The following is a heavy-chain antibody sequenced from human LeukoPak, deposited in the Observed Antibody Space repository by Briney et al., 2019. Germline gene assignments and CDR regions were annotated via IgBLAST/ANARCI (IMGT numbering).Heavy chain of an antibody. J-gene: IGHJ2*01. Sequence: GGSLRLSCAASGFTFSSYAMSWVRQAPGKGLEWVANIKQDGSEKYYVDSVKGRFTISRDNAKNSLYLQMNSLRAEDTAVYYCARGLPKRHGPPSMVFGLWGRGTLVTVSS. D-gene: IGHD3/OR15-3a*01. CDR1: GFTFSSYA. CDR3: ARGLPKRHGPPSMVFGL. V-gene: IGHV3-7*01. CDR2: IKQDGSEK.